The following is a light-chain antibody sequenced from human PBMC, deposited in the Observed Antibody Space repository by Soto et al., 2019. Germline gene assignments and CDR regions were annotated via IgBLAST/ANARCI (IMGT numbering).Light chain of an antibody. CDR3: QSHDNSLSGYV. Sequence: QSVLTQPPPVSGAPGQRVTISCTGSSSNIGAGYDVHWYQQLPGTAPKLLMYGNSNRPSGVPDRFSGSKSGTSASLAITGLQAEDEADYYCQSHDNSLSGYVFGTGTKVTVL. CDR2: GNS. V-gene: IGLV1-40*01. CDR1: SSNIGAGYD. J-gene: IGLJ1*01.